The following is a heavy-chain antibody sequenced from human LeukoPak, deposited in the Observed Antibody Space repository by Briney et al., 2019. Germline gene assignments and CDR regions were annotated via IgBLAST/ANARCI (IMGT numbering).Heavy chain of an antibody. D-gene: IGHD1-14*01. CDR3: ERGGAYDPNHSHYYQYWDV. J-gene: IGHJ6*03. Sequence: SETLSLTCTVSGGSMSGYCWTWIRQPAGKGLEWVGRIYTNENTIYTPYFKSRVTMSLDTSKNLFSLKLNSVTAADTAVYYCERGGAYDPNHSHYYQYWDVWGKGATVTVSS. V-gene: IGHV4-4*07. CDR1: GGSMSGYC. CDR2: IYTNENT.